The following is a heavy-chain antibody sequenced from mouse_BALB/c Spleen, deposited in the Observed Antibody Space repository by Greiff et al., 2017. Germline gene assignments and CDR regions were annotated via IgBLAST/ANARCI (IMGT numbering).Heavy chain of an antibody. J-gene: IGHJ2*01. CDR3: ARKVGGIYYPYYFDY. CDR1: GFTFSSYA. D-gene: IGHD2-1*01. Sequence: DVMVVESGGGLVKPGGSLKLSCAASGFTFSSYAMSWVRQTPEKRLEWVASISSGGSTYYPDSVKGRFTISRDNARNILYLQMSSLRSEDTAMYYCARKVGGIYYPYYFDYWGQGTTLTVSS. CDR2: ISSGGST. V-gene: IGHV5-6-5*01.